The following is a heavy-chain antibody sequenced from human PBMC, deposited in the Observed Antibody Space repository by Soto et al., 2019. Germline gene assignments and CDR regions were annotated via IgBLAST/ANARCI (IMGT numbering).Heavy chain of an antibody. CDR2: IWYDGSNK. D-gene: IGHD2-2*01. CDR3: ARDPGYCSSTSCYPNWFDP. Sequence: QVQLVESGGGVVQPGRSLRLSCAASGFTFSSYGMHWVRQAPGKGLEWVAVIWYDGSNKYYADSVKGRFTISRDNSKNTLYLQMNSLRAEDTAVYYCARDPGYCSSTSCYPNWFDPWGQGNLVTVSS. CDR1: GFTFSSYG. J-gene: IGHJ5*02. V-gene: IGHV3-33*01.